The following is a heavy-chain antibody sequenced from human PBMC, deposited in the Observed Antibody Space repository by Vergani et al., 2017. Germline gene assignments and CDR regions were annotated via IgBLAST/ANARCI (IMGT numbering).Heavy chain of an antibody. CDR2: IHSSGTT. J-gene: IGHJ5*02. CDR3: ARDSWTSELRGVYWFDT. V-gene: IGHV4-61*02. Sequence: QVQLQESGPGLVKPSQTLSLTCTVSGDSIRSGVYYWGWIRQPAGKGLEWIGRIHSSGTTNYNPSLKSRVTLSVDTSKNQLSLRMTSVTAADTAVYYCARDSWTSELRGVYWFDTWGQGTLVSVSS. D-gene: IGHD3-10*01. CDR1: GDSIRSGVYY.